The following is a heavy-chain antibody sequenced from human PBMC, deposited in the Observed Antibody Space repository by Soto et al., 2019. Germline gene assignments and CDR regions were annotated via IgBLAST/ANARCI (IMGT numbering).Heavy chain of an antibody. CDR3: ARVESGSWYGVVY. Sequence: PSETLSLTCTVSGGSISSYYWSWIRQPPGKGLEWIGYIYYSGSTNYNPSLKSRVTISVDTSKNQFSLKLSSVTAADTAVYYCARVESGSWYGVVYWGQGTLVTVS. D-gene: IGHD6-13*01. V-gene: IGHV4-59*01. CDR2: IYYSGST. J-gene: IGHJ4*02. CDR1: GGSISSYY.